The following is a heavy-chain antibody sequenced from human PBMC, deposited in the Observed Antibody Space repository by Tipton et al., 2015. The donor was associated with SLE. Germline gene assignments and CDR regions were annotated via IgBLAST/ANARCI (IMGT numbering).Heavy chain of an antibody. V-gene: IGHV4-61*02. Sequence: TLSLTCTASGGSISSGSYYWSWIRQPAGKGLEWIGRIYTSGSTNYNPSLQSRVTISVDTSKNQFSLKLSSVTAADTAVYYCARGTMLGDFWSGYLPRFDYWGQGTLVTVSS. CDR1: GGSISSGSYY. D-gene: IGHD3-3*01. CDR2: IYTSGST. J-gene: IGHJ4*02. CDR3: ARGTMLGDFWSGYLPRFDY.